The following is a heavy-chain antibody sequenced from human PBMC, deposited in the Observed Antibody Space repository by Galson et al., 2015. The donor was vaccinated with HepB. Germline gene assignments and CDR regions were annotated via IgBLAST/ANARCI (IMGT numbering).Heavy chain of an antibody. CDR2: INEDGSEK. CDR1: GFTFSSYW. D-gene: IGHD6-13*01. V-gene: IGHV3-7*01. J-gene: IGHJ5*02. CDR3: ARDRVVAGGGDWFDP. Sequence: SLRLSCAGSGFTFSSYWMSWVRQAPGKGLEWVANINEDGSEKFYVDSVKGRFTISRDNAKNSMYLQMNSLRAEDTAVYYCARDRVVAGGGDWFDPWVQGTLVTVSS.